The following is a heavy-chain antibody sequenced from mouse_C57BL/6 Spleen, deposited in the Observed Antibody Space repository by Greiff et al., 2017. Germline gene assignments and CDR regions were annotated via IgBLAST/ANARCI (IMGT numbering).Heavy chain of an antibody. CDR3: AIGEYDAARVGY. D-gene: IGHD2-14*01. V-gene: IGHV1-74*01. CDR2: IHPSDSDT. J-gene: IGHJ2*01. CDR1: GYTFTSYW. Sequence: VQLQQPGAELVKPGASVQVSCKASGYTFTSYWMHWVKQRPGQGLEWIGVIHPSDSDTNYNQKFKGKATLTVDKSSSTAYMQLSSLTSEDSAVYDCAIGEYDAARVGYWGQGTTLTVSS.